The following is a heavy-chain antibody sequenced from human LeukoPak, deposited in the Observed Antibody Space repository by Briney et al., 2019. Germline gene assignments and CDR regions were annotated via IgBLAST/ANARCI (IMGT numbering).Heavy chain of an antibody. D-gene: IGHD3-9*01. J-gene: IGHJ4*02. CDR2: IKSKTDGGTT. CDR3: TTSKDILTGYYYFDY. Sequence: GGSLRLPCAASGFTFSNAWMSWVRQAPGKGLEWVGRIKSKTDGGTTDYAAPVKGRFTISRDDSKNTLYLQMNSLKTEDTAVYYCTTSKDILTGYYYFDYWGQGTLVTVSS. V-gene: IGHV3-15*01. CDR1: GFTFSNAW.